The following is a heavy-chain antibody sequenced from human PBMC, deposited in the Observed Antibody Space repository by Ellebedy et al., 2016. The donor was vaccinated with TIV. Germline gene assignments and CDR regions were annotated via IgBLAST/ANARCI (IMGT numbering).Heavy chain of an antibody. D-gene: IGHD2-21*02. V-gene: IGHV3-23*01. CDR1: GFTFSSYA. CDR3: AKAEGAAYCGGDCYSGILRAFDI. CDR2: ISGSGGST. Sequence: GGSLRLSXAASGFTFSSYAMSWVRQAPGKGLEWVSAISGSGGSTYYADSVKGRFTISRDNSKNTLYLQMNSLRAEDTAVYYCAKAEGAAYCGGDCYSGILRAFDIWGQGTMVTVSS. J-gene: IGHJ3*02.